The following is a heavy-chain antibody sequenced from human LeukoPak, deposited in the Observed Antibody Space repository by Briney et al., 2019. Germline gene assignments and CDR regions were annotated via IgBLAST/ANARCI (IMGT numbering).Heavy chain of an antibody. V-gene: IGHV4-39*07. CDR1: GGSISSRSYS. CDR3: ARDDLRSDWFDP. Sequence: SETLSLTCGVSGGSISSRSYSWGWIRQTPGKGLEWIGNIDYSGTTYYTPSLKSRITFSVDTSKNQFSLRLSSVTAADTAVYYCARDDLRSDWFDPWGQGTLVIVSS. CDR2: IDYSGTT. J-gene: IGHJ5*02.